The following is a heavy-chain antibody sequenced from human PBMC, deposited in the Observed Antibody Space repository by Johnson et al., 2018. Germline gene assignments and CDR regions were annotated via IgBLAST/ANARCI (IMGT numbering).Heavy chain of an antibody. V-gene: IGHV1-69*09. D-gene: IGHD3-22*01. Sequence: QVQLVQSGAEVKKPGSSVKVSCKASGGTFSSYTIIWVRQAPGQGLEWMGRIIPLLGIATAAQKFQGRVKINADKSTSTAYMELSSRRSEETDVILGGPITMIVVGIRSLGVYVQHWGQGTLVTVSS. J-gene: IGHJ1*01. CDR3: GPITMIVVGIRSLGVYVQH. CDR1: GGTFSSYT. CDR2: IIPLLGIA.